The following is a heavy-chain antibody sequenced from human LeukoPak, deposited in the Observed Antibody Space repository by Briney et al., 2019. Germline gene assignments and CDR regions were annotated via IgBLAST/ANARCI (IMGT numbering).Heavy chain of an antibody. CDR3: ARDVHSSGWYGVFDY. CDR1: GFTVSSNY. V-gene: IGHV3-53*01. J-gene: IGHJ4*02. D-gene: IGHD6-19*01. Sequence: GGSLRLSCAASGFTVSSNYMNWVRQAPGKGLEWVSVIYSGGSKFYADSVKGRFTISRDNSENTVYLQVNSLRAEDTAVYYCARDVHSSGWYGVFDYWGQGTLVTVSS. CDR2: IYSGGSK.